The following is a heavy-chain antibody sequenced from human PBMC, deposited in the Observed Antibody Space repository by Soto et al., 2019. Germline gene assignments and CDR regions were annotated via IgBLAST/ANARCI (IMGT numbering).Heavy chain of an antibody. J-gene: IGHJ4*02. CDR1: GFTFSSYA. D-gene: IGHD2-15*01. Sequence: EVQLLESGGGLVQPGGSLRLSCAASGFTFSSYAMSWVRQAPGKGLDWVSTISGSGGSTYYADSVKGRFTISRDNSKNTLYLQMNSLRAEDTAVDYCAKADIVVVVAAILDYWVQGPLVTVSS. V-gene: IGHV3-23*01. CDR3: AKADIVVVVAAILDY. CDR2: ISGSGGST.